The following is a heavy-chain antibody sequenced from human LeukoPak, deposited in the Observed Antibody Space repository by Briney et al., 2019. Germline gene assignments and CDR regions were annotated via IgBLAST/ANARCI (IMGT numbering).Heavy chain of an antibody. Sequence: PGGSLRLSCAASGFTFSSYSMNWVRQAPGKGLEWVPSISSSSSYIYYADSVKGRFTISRDNAKNSLYLQMNSLRAEDTAVYYCAREAAAGDASGYYYYYMDVWGKGTTVTVSS. V-gene: IGHV3-21*01. D-gene: IGHD6-13*01. CDR2: ISSSSSYI. CDR3: AREAAAGDASGYYYYYMDV. J-gene: IGHJ6*03. CDR1: GFTFSSYS.